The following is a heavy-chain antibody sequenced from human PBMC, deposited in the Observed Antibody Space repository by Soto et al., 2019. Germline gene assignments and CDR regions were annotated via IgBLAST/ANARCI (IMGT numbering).Heavy chain of an antibody. D-gene: IGHD3-16*02. CDR1: GYTFTSYG. CDR2: ISAYNGNT. Sequence: SVKVSCKASGYTFTSYGISWVRQAPGQGLEWMGWISAYNGNTNYAQKLQGRVTMTTDTSTSTAYMELRSLRSDDTAVYYCARGRITFGGVIVHNFDYWGQGTLVTVSS. CDR3: ARGRITFGGVIVHNFDY. V-gene: IGHV1-18*04. J-gene: IGHJ4*02.